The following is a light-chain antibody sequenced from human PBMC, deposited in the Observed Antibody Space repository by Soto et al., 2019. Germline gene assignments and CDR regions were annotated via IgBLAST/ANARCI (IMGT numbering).Light chain of an antibody. J-gene: IGKJ1*01. CDR3: QEYNDWPRGT. V-gene: IGKV3-15*01. CDR1: QSVNTN. Sequence: EIVLTQSPGTLSLSPGERVTLSCRASQSVNTNLAWYQQRPGQAPRVLIYAASTRATGIADRFSGSGSGTDFTLTISSLQPEDIGLYYCQEYNDWPRGTFGQGPRWIS. CDR2: AAS.